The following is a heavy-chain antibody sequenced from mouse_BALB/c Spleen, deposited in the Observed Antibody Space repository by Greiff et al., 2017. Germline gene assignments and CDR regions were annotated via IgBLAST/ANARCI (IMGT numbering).Heavy chain of an antibody. CDR1: GFSLTSYG. Sequence: QVQLQQSGPGLVAPSQSLSITCTVSGFSLTSYGVHWVRQPPGKGLEWLGVIWAGGSTNYNSALMSRLSISKDNSKSQVFLKMNSLQTDDTAMYYCARDQGYYYGSSSYAMDYWGQGTSVTVSS. CDR3: ARDQGYYYGSSSYAMDY. V-gene: IGHV2-9*02. J-gene: IGHJ4*01. D-gene: IGHD1-1*01. CDR2: IWAGGST.